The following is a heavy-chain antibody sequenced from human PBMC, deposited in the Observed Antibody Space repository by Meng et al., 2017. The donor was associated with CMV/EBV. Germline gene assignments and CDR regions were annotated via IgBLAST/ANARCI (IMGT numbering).Heavy chain of an antibody. Sequence: GESLKISCAASGFTFSSYAMSWVRQAPGKGLEWVAVISYDGSNKYTADSVQGRLTISRDNSKNNLYLQMNSLTVEDTAVYYCVRDQGGESMIAVLIERFGMDVWGQGTTVTVSS. CDR3: VRDQGGESMIAVLIERFGMDV. V-gene: IGHV3-30*04. J-gene: IGHJ6*02. D-gene: IGHD3-22*01. CDR2: ISYDGSNK. CDR1: GFTFSSYA.